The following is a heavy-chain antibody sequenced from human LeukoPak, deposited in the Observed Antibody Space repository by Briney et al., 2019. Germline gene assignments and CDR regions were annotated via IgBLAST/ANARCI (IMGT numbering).Heavy chain of an antibody. V-gene: IGHV3-66*02. D-gene: IGHD4-17*01. CDR1: GFTVSSNY. J-gene: IGHJ4*02. CDR2: IYSGGST. CDR3: ANYGDYRYFDY. Sequence: PGGSLRLSCAASGFTVSSNYMSWVRQAPGKGLEWVSVIYSGGSTYYADSVKGRFTISRDNSKNTLYLQMNSLETDDTAVYYCANYGDYRYFDYWGQGTPVTVSS.